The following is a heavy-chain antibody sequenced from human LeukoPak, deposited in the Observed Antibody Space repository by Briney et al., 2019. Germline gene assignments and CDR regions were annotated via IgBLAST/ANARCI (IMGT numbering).Heavy chain of an antibody. J-gene: IGHJ4*02. CDR3: AKDRDYGDLGVGFDF. CDR2: ISLSSTAI. Sequence: GGSLRLSCATYGLIFSTYNKNWLRQAQGKVLEWVSYISLSSTAIYYADAVKGRFTVCRDNAKNSLYLQMNSLRAEHTAVYYCAKDRDYGDLGVGFDFWGQETLVTVYS. V-gene: IGHV3-48*04. D-gene: IGHD4-17*01. CDR1: GLIFSTYN.